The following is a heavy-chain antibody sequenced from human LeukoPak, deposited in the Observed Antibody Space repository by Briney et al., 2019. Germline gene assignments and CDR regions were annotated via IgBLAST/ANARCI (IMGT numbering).Heavy chain of an antibody. V-gene: IGHV3-7*03. D-gene: IGHD2-2*01. CDR1: AFIFSGHW. J-gene: IGHJ5*02. CDR2: IKEDGSER. Sequence: GGSLSLSCEGSAFIFSGHWMNWVRQTPGKGLEWVASIKEDGSERQYVDSVKGRFSISRDNTKGSLFLQLNSLRAEDTAVYYCAKDHCSSTSCYLGWFDPWGQGTLVTVSS. CDR3: AKDHCSSTSCYLGWFDP.